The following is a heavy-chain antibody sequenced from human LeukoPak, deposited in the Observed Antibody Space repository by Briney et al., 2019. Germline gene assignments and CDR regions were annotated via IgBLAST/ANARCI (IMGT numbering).Heavy chain of an antibody. Sequence: GGSLRLSCAASGFTFSSYAMSWVRQAPGKGLEWVSAISGSGGSTYYADSVKGRFTISRDNSKNTLYLQMNSLRAEDTAVYYCAKPPREYYYDSSGYFGAFDIWGQGTMVTVSS. V-gene: IGHV3-23*01. CDR1: GFTFSSYA. J-gene: IGHJ3*02. CDR3: AKPPREYYYDSSGYFGAFDI. CDR2: ISGSGGST. D-gene: IGHD3-22*01.